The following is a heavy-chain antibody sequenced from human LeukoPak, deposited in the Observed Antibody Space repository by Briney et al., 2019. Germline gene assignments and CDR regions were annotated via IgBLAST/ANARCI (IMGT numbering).Heavy chain of an antibody. J-gene: IGHJ3*02. V-gene: IGHV4-61*02. CDR3: ASAAVRGYYDSSGRGAFDI. CDR1: GVSISSGTYY. D-gene: IGHD3-22*01. CDR2: TYTSGST. Sequence: SQTLSLTCTVSGVSISSGTYYWSWIRQPAGKGLEWIGRTYTSGSTNYNPSLKSRVTISVDTSKNQFSLKLSSVTAADTAVYYCASAAVRGYYDSSGRGAFDIWGQGTMVTVSS.